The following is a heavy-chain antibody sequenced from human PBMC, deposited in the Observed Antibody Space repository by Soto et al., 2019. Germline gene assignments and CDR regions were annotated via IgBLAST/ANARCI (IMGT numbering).Heavy chain of an antibody. J-gene: IGHJ6*02. CDR2: IGTGGDT. V-gene: IGHV3-13*04. D-gene: IGHD3-9*01. Sequence: GGSLRLSCAASGFTFSSYGIHWVRQAIGKGLEWVSAIGTGGDTYYPGSVKGRFTISRENAKNSLYLQMNSLRAGDTAVYYCARGGYYDFLTGTKYYYYGMDVWGQGTTVTVSS. CDR1: GFTFSSYG. CDR3: ARGGYYDFLTGTKYYYYGMDV.